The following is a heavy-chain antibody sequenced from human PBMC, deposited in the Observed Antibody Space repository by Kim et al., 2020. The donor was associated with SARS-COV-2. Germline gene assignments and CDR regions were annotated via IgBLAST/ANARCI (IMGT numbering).Heavy chain of an antibody. CDR3: ARDAPDRGYCSSTSCYGSWYFDL. J-gene: IGHJ2*01. Sequence: SETLSLTCTVSGYSISSGYYWGWIRQPPGKGLEWIGSIYHSGSAYYNPSLKSRGTISVDTSKNQFSLKLSTVTAADTAVYYCARDAPDRGYCSSTSCYGSWYFDLWGRGTLVTVSS. V-gene: IGHV4-38-2*02. CDR1: GYSISSGYY. CDR2: IYHSGSA. D-gene: IGHD2-2*03.